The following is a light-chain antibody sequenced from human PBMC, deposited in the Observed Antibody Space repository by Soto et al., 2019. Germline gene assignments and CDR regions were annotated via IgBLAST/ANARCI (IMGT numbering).Light chain of an antibody. J-gene: IGLJ1*01. CDR2: EVV. CDR1: KNDIGVYDF. CDR3: KSYAGSNTYV. V-gene: IGLV2-8*01. Sequence: QCLLTQAPSASGSPGQSVTISCTGTKNDIGVYDFVSWYQHHPGKAPRLIIYEVVQRPSGVPDRFSGSKSGNTASLTVSGLQAADEADYFRKSYAGSNTYVFGSGTKVTVL.